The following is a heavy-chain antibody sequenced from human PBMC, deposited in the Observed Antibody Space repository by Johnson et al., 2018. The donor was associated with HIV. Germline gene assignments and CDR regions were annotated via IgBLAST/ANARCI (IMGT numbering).Heavy chain of an antibody. Sequence: QMLLVESGGGLVQPGRSLKLSCAPSGFTFSSYWMSCVRQAPGKGLERVAIISYDGSNKYYADSVKGRFTISRDNSKNTLYLQMNSLRAEDTAVYYCAMPSMVQGGPDAFDIWGKGTMVTVSS. CDR2: ISYDGSNK. D-gene: IGHD3-10*01. J-gene: IGHJ3*02. CDR3: AMPSMVQGGPDAFDI. V-gene: IGHV3-30*03. CDR1: GFTFSSYW.